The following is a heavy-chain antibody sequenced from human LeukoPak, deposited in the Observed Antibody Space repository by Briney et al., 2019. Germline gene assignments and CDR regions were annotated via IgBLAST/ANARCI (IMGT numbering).Heavy chain of an antibody. Sequence: GGSLRLSCAASGFTFSSYSMNWVRQAPGKGLEWVSAISGSGGSTYYADSVKGRFTISRDNSKNTLYLQMNSLRAEDTAVYYCAKPLTGYCAGDDWGEGTLVTVAS. V-gene: IGHV3-23*01. D-gene: IGHD3-9*01. CDR2: ISGSGGST. CDR1: GFTFSSYS. J-gene: IGHJ4*02. CDR3: AKPLTGYCAGDD.